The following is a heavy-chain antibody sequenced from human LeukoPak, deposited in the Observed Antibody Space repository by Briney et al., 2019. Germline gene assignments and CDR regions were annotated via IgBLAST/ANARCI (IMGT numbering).Heavy chain of an antibody. CDR2: INPNSGGT. D-gene: IGHD1-14*01. V-gene: IGHV1-2*02. J-gene: IGHJ4*02. CDR3: ARGHGDRGRVLHPFSQPTDY. Sequence: ASVKVSCKASGYTFTSYDINWVRQAPGQGLEWVGWINPNSGGTNYAQKFQGRVTMTRDTSISTAYMELSRLRSDDTAVYYCARGHGDRGRVLHPFSQPTDYWGQGTLVTVSS. CDR1: GYTFTSYD.